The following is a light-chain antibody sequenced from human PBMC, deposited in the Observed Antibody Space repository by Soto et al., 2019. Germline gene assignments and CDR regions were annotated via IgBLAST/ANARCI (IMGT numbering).Light chain of an antibody. Sequence: IVMTQSPATLSVSPGERATLSCRASQSINSNLAWYQQKPGQAPRLLMFRASIRATGFPARFSGSGSGTEFNITISSLQSEEAAVCEREQHNNCPRATCAGGTKLEIK. J-gene: IGKJ4*01. V-gene: IGKV3-15*01. CDR2: RAS. CDR1: QSINSN. CDR3: EQHNNCPRAT.